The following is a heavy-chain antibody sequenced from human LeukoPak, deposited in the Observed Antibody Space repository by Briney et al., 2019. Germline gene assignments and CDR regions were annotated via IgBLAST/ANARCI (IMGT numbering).Heavy chain of an antibody. V-gene: IGHV4-39*07. Sequence: SETLSLTCTVSGGSITSSVYYWGWIRQPPGKGLEWIGEINHSGSTNYNPSLKSRVTISVDTSKNQFSLKLSSVTAADTAVYYCARYGDYDYWGQGTLVTVSS. CDR1: GGSITSSVYY. CDR3: ARYGDYDY. CDR2: INHSGST. D-gene: IGHD4-17*01. J-gene: IGHJ4*02.